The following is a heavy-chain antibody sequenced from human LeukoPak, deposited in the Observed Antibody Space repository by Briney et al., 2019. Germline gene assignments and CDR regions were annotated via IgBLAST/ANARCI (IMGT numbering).Heavy chain of an antibody. CDR1: GFTFSNYI. D-gene: IGHD1-26*01. J-gene: IGHJ6*03. V-gene: IGHV3-30*04. CDR3: AKYPGGFTGIVNYYHMDV. CDR2: IIENGSNQ. Sequence: GGSLRLSCAASGFTFSNYIMHWVRQAPGKGLDWVAVIIENGSNQYYADSVKGRFTISRDNSKNTLFLQMNSLRAEDTALYYCAKYPGGFTGIVNYYHMDVWGKGTTVTVSS.